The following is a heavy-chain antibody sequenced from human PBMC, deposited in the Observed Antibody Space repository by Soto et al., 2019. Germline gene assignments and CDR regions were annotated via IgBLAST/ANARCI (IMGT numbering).Heavy chain of an antibody. V-gene: IGHV4-30-2*01. CDR3: ARVPGL. CDR1: GGSISSGGYS. J-gene: IGHJ2*01. CDR2: IYHSGST. Sequence: QLQLQESGSGLVKPSQTLSLTCAVSGGSISSGGYSWSWIRQPPGKGLEWIGYIYHSGSTYSNPSLKRLVTLSVDRSKNQFSQKLSSVTAADTTVYYCARVPGLWGRGTLVTVSS.